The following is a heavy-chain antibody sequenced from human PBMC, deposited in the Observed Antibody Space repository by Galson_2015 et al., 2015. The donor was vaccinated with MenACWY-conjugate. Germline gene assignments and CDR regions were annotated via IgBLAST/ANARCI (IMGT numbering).Heavy chain of an antibody. CDR3: ATLRDSSGYYYFDY. V-gene: IGHV3-7*03. J-gene: IGHJ4*02. CDR1: GFTFSNFG. Sequence: SLRLSCAASGFTFSNFGMSWVRLAPGKGLEWVANIKQDGSQKYYLDSLKGRFTISRDNLKNSVSLQMNSLRVDDTAFYYCATLRDSSGYYYFDYWGQGSLVTVSS. D-gene: IGHD3-22*01. CDR2: IKQDGSQK.